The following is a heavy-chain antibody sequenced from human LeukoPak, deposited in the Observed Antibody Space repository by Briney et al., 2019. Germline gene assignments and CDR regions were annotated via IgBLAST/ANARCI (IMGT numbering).Heavy chain of an antibody. V-gene: IGHV1-69*04. J-gene: IGHJ6*02. CDR1: GGTLTSHG. D-gene: IGHD6-13*01. CDR3: ATDRAEQQGVQLYYYFGMDV. Sequence: SVKVSCKASGGTLTSHGISWVRQAPGQGLEWMGRIIPIRNAVNYAQKFQGRLTITAETSTSTAYMDLSSLRSEDTALYYCATDRAEQQGVQLYYYFGMDVWGQGTTVTVSS. CDR2: IIPIRNAV.